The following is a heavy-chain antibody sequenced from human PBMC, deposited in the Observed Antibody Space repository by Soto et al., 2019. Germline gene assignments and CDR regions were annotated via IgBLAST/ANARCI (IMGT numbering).Heavy chain of an antibody. J-gene: IGHJ5*02. D-gene: IGHD6-25*01. CDR3: ARPLGAGWFDP. V-gene: IGHV1-69*13. CDR1: GCPFSSYA. CDR2: IIPIFGTA. Sequence: GASVKRSCKVSGCPFSSYALSWLRQAPGQGLEWMGGIIPIFGTANYAQKFQGRVTITADESTSTAYMELSSLRSEDTALYYCARPLGAGWFDPWGQGTLVTVSS.